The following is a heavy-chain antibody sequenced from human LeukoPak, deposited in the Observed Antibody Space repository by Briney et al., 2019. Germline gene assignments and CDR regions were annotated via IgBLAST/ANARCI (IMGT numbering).Heavy chain of an antibody. V-gene: IGHV4-30-2*01. D-gene: IGHD1-20*01. CDR2: IYHSGST. CDR1: GGSISSGGYY. J-gene: IGHJ3*02. Sequence: SETLSLTCTVSGGSISSGGYYWSWIRQPPGKGLEWIGYIYHSGSTYYNPSLKSRVTISVDTSKNQFSLKLSSVTAADTAVYYCARHGNFDNWNDVAGAFDIWGQGTMVTVSS. CDR3: ARHGNFDNWNDVAGAFDI.